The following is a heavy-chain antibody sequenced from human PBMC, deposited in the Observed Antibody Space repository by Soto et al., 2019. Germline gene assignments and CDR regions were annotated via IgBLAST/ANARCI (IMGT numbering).Heavy chain of an antibody. V-gene: IGHV4-39*01. J-gene: IGHJ4*02. CDR1: GGSLGSSAYY. Sequence: SETLSLTCAVSGGSLGSSAYYWGWIRQAPGKGLEWVGSVNYSGNTYYNPSLKSRVTISVDTSRNQLSLKLSSVTAADTAMYYCVRVVEAATRHTDFDSWGQGIVVTVPQ. CDR3: VRVVEAATRHTDFDS. CDR2: VNYSGNT. D-gene: IGHD2-15*01.